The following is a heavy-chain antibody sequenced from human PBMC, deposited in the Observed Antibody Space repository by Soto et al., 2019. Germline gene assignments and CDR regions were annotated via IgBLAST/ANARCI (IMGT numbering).Heavy chain of an antibody. V-gene: IGHV4-34*01. CDR3: GRGTKGGVGTPLADSYSGREV. CDR1: GGSFSGYY. D-gene: IGHD6-19*01. CDR2: INHSGST. J-gene: IGHJ6*04. Sequence: SETLSLTCAVYGGSFSGYYWSWIRQPPGKGLEWIGEINHSGSTNYNPSLKSRVTISVDTSKNQFSLKLSSVTAADTAVYYCGRGTKGGVGTPLADSYSGREVGGKGTRVT.